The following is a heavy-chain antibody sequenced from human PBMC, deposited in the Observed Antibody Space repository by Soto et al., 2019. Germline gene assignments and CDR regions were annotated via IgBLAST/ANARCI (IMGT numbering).Heavy chain of an antibody. D-gene: IGHD3-10*01. CDR1: GFTFSSYG. CDR3: ARDRYYYGSGSYYPRDY. J-gene: IGHJ4*02. CDR2: IWYDGSNK. Sequence: QVQLVESGGGVVQPGRSLRLSCAASGFTFSSYGMHWVRQAPGKGLEWVAVIWYDGSNKYYADSVKGRFTISRDNSKTTLYLQMNSRRAEDTAVYYCARDRYYYGSGSYYPRDYWGQGTLVTVSS. V-gene: IGHV3-33*01.